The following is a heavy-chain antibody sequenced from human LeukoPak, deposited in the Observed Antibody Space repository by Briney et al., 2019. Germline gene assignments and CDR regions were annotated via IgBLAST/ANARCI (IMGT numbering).Heavy chain of an antibody. Sequence: SETLSLTCAVYGGSFSGYYWSWIRQPPGKGLEWIGEINHSGSTSYNPSLKSRVTISVDTSKNQFSLKLSSATAADTAVYYCARRRGGATLFDPWGQGTLVTVSS. V-gene: IGHV4-34*01. CDR1: GGSFSGYY. CDR3: ARRRGGATLFDP. CDR2: INHSGST. D-gene: IGHD1-26*01. J-gene: IGHJ5*02.